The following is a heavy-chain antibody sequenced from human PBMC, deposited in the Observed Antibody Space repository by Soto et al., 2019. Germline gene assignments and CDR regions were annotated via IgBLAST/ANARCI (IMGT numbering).Heavy chain of an antibody. V-gene: IGHV4-39*01. Sequence: QLQLQESGPGLVKPSETLSLTCTVSDGSISSSSYYWGWIRQPPGKGLEWIGSIYYSGSTYYNPSLKSRVTISVDTSKNQFSLKLSSVTAADTAVYYCAATPRYSSGWDDWYFDLWGRGTLVTVSS. CDR2: IYYSGST. D-gene: IGHD6-19*01. J-gene: IGHJ2*01. CDR3: AATPRYSSGWDDWYFDL. CDR1: DGSISSSSYY.